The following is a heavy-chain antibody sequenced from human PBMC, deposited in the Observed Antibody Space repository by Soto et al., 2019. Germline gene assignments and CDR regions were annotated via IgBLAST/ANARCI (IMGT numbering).Heavy chain of an antibody. D-gene: IGHD1-1*01. Sequence: DVQLVESGGGLIQPGESLRLSCVAFGLTVSGTKYVAWVRQAPGKGLEWVSALYDVFGSFYADSVKGRFTTSSDRSRSTVYLQMNDLRTDDTAVYDCVSWREREHAFDVWGQGTAVIVSP. J-gene: IGHJ3*01. CDR2: LYDVFGS. V-gene: IGHV3-53*01. CDR3: VSWREREHAFDV. CDR1: GLTVSGTKY.